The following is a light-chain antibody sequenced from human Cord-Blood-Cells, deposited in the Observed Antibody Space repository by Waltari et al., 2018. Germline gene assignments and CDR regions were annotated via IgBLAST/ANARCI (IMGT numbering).Light chain of an antibody. Sequence: QSALTQPASVSGSPGQSITISCTGTSSDVGSYNLVSWYQQHPGKAPKLMFYAGSKRPSGVSNRFSGSKSGNTASLTISALQAEDAADYYCCSYAGSSTDVFGTRTKGTVL. J-gene: IGLJ1*01. CDR3: CSYAGSSTDV. V-gene: IGLV2-23*01. CDR1: SSDVGSYNL. CDR2: AGS.